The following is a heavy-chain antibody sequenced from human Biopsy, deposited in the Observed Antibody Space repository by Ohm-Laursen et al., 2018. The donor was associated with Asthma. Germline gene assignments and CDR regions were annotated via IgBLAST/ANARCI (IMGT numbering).Heavy chain of an antibody. V-gene: IGHV4-59*01. D-gene: IGHD6-19*01. CDR2: IHYSGST. CDR3: ARGMQWVIPYEFDL. J-gene: IGHJ3*01. CDR1: GVSIRSYY. Sequence: SETLSLTCTVSGVSIRSYYWTWVRQPPGKGLEWIGNIHYSGSTYSNPSLKSRVTISVDTSKKQISLRLSSVIAADTAVYYCARGMQWVIPYEFDLWGQGTMVTVSA.